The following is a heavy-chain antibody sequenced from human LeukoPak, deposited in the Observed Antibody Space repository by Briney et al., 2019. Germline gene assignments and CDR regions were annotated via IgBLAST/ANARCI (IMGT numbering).Heavy chain of an antibody. J-gene: IGHJ4*02. CDR3: ARPPYN. D-gene: IGHD1-14*01. V-gene: IGHV3-53*01. CDR2: IYSGGGT. Sequence: GGSLRLSCAVSGFNVTTTHMTWVRQAPGKGLEWVSFIYSGGGTDYAESVEGRFTISRDNSKNALYLQMNSLRVEDTAMFYCARPPYNWGQGTLVTVSS. CDR1: GFNVTTTH.